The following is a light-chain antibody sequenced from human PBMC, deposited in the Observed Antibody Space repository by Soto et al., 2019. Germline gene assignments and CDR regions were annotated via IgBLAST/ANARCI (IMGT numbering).Light chain of an antibody. Sequence: QTVVTQEPSLTVSPGGTVTLTCASSTGAVTSGYYPNWFQQRPGQPPRALIYSTTYKHPWTPARFSGSLVGGKAALTLSAAQPADEAEYYCLLFYGDGVVFGGGTQLTVL. V-gene: IGLV7-43*01. CDR2: STT. CDR1: TGAVTSGYY. CDR3: LLFYGDGVV. J-gene: IGLJ2*01.